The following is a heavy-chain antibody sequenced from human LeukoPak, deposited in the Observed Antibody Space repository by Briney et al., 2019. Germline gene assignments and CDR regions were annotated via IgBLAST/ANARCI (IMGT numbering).Heavy chain of an antibody. CDR3: ARVPHYYFGYGYFDT. CDR1: GGSFSGYY. V-gene: IGHV4-34*01. D-gene: IGHD3/OR15-3a*01. J-gene: IGHJ4*02. Sequence: SETLSLTCVVNGGSFSGYYWSWIRQPPGKGLEWIGEIDQSGNTKYNPSLKSRVAIPINTSKQQFSLTLTSMTAADTAVYYCARVPHYYFGYGYFDTWGQGTRVTVSS. CDR2: IDQSGNT.